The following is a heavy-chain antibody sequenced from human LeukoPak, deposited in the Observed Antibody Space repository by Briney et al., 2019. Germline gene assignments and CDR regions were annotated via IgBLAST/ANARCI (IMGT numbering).Heavy chain of an antibody. CDR3: VREPTQPLRFGEFHPFDN. CDR2: SNYSGST. V-gene: IGHV4-59*01. J-gene: IGHJ4*02. Sequence: SETLSLTCTVSGGSISSYYWSWFRQPPGKGLEGFGKSNYSGSTNYNPSLKSRVTISVDTSKNQFSLKLSSVTAADTAVYYCVREPTQPLRFGEFHPFDNWGQGTLVTVSS. CDR1: GGSISSYY. D-gene: IGHD3-10*01.